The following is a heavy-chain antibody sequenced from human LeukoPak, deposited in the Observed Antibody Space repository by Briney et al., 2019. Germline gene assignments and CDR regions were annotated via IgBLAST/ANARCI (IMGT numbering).Heavy chain of an antibody. V-gene: IGHV3-33*05. Sequence: GGSLRLSCAASGFTFSSYSMQWVRQTPGKGLEWVGIMSNSGENTFYGEAVKGRFTISRDNAKNSLYLQMNSLRAEDTAVYYCARYTSNVVGKRHYFDYWGQGTLVTVSS. J-gene: IGHJ4*02. CDR2: MSNSGENT. CDR1: GFTFSSYS. CDR3: ARYTSNVVGKRHYFDY. D-gene: IGHD1-26*01.